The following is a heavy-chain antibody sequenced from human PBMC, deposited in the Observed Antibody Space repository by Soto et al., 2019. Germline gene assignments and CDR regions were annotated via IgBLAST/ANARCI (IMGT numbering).Heavy chain of an antibody. D-gene: IGHD5-18*01. V-gene: IGHV3-30*18. CDR1: GFTFSSYG. J-gene: IGHJ4*02. Sequence: QVQLVESGGGVVQPGRSLRLSCAASGFTFSSYGMHWVRQAPGKGLEWVAVISYDGSNKYYADSVKGRFTISRDNSKNTLYLQMNSLRAEDTAVYYCANAGPGTAMVYFDYWGQGTLVTVSS. CDR2: ISYDGSNK. CDR3: ANAGPGTAMVYFDY.